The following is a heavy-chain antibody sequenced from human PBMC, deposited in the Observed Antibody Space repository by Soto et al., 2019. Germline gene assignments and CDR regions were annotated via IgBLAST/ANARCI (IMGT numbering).Heavy chain of an antibody. J-gene: IGHJ5*02. CDR2: ISAYNGNT. CDR1: GYTFTSYG. Sequence: ASVKVSCKASGYTFTSYGISWVRQAPGQGLEWMGWISAYNGNTNYAQKLQGRVTMTTDTSTSTAYMELRSLRSDDTAVYYCARVVVPDYTYVFWRGYSSGFDPWGQRTLVTVS. CDR3: ARVVVPDYTYVFWRGYSSGFDP. D-gene: IGHD3-3*01. V-gene: IGHV1-18*01.